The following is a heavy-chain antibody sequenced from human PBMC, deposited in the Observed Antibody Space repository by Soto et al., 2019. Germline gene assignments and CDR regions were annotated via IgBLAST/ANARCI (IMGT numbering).Heavy chain of an antibody. CDR1: GYTFTSYD. J-gene: IGHJ6*02. Sequence: QVQLVQSGAEVKKPGASVKVSCKASGYTFTSYDINWVRQATGQGLEWMGWMNPNSGNTGYAQKFQGRVTMPRNTSESTAYMERSSLRSEYAAVYYWARGVFSGHVWGQGTTVTVSS. CDR2: MNPNSGNT. CDR3: ARGVFSGHV. V-gene: IGHV1-8*01.